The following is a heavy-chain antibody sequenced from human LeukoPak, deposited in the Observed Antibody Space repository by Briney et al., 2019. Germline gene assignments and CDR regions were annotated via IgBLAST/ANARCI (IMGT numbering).Heavy chain of an antibody. V-gene: IGHV4-59*01. Sequence: SETLSLTCTVSGGSISSYYWSWIRQPPGKGLEWIGYIYYSGSTNYNPSLKSRVTISVDTSKNQFSLKLSSVTAADMAVYYCARGYRGTAWFDPWGQGTLVTVSS. CDR2: IYYSGST. D-gene: IGHD1-26*01. CDR1: GGSISSYY. CDR3: ARGYRGTAWFDP. J-gene: IGHJ5*02.